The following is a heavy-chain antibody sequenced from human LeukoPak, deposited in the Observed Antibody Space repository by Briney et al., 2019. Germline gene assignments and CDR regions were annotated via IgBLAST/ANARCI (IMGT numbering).Heavy chain of an antibody. J-gene: IGHJ3*02. CDR2: IRYDGSNK. CDR3: AKWLGRFNSGSYFEGFDAFDI. D-gene: IGHD1-26*01. V-gene: IGHV3-30*02. Sequence: GGSLRLSCAASGFTFSSYGMHWVRQAPGKGLEWVAFIRYDGSNKYYADSVKGRFTISRDNSKDTLYLQMNSLRAEDTAVYYCAKWLGRFNSGSYFEGFDAFDIWGQGTMVTVSS. CDR1: GFTFSSYG.